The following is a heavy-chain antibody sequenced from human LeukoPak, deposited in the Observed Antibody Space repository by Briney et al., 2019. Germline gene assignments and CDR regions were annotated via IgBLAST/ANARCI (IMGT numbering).Heavy chain of an antibody. D-gene: IGHD4-23*01. CDR2: ISSSSSYI. CDR3: ARDGAVVTPHAFDI. CDR1: GFTFSSYS. J-gene: IGHJ3*02. Sequence: GGSLRLSCAASGFTFSSYSMNWVRQAPGKGLEWVSSISSSSSYIYYAGSVKGRFTISRDNAKNSLYLQMNSLRAEDTAVYYCARDGAVVTPHAFDIWGQGTMVTVSS. V-gene: IGHV3-21*01.